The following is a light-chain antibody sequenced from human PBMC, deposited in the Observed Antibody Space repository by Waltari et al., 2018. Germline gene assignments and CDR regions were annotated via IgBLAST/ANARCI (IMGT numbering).Light chain of an antibody. V-gene: IGLV3-1*01. Sequence: SYDLTQPPSVSASPGQTASIACFGDKLGDKYVSWYQQKPGQSPVLGIYQDTKRPSVITERVSASHSGNTATLTVSETQAVDAASYYCQTWDSNTVVFGGGTTLTVL. CDR3: QTWDSNTVV. CDR1: KLGDKY. J-gene: IGLJ2*01. CDR2: QDT.